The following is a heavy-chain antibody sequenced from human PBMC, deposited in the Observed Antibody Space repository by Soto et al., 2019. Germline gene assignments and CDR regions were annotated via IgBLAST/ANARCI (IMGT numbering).Heavy chain of an antibody. V-gene: IGHV4-59*01. CDR1: GGSITSSY. J-gene: IGHJ6*02. Sequence: NPSETLSLTCTVSGGSITSSYWSWIRRPPGKGLEWIAYIYDTGISGYTPSTSYNPSLKSRVTMSVDTSKSQFSLKLTSVTAADTAVHYREPGDAAFFYYGLDVWGQGITVTVSS. CDR3: EPGDAAFFYYGLDV. CDR2: IYDTGISGYTPST.